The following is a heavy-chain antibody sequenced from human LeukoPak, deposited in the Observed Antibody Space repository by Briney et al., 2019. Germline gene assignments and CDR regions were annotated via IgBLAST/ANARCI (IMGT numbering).Heavy chain of an antibody. CDR3: AREISGAKTGHQIDY. Sequence: GGSLRLSCAASGFTFSSYWMSWVRQAPGKGLEWVANIKQDGSEKYYVDSVKGRFTISRDNAKNSLYLQMNSLRAEDTAVYYCAREISGAKTGHQIDYWGQGTLVTVSS. D-gene: IGHD1-1*01. CDR1: GFTFSSYW. CDR2: IKQDGSEK. V-gene: IGHV3-7*01. J-gene: IGHJ4*02.